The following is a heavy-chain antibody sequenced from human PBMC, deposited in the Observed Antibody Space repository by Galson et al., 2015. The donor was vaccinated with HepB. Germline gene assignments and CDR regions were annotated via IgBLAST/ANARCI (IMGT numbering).Heavy chain of an antibody. CDR3: ARELAGDANYMDV. V-gene: IGHV3-33*01. D-gene: IGHD3-10*01. CDR1: GFTFSNYG. Sequence: SLRLSCAASGFTFSNYGMHWVRQAPGKGLEWVAVIWYDGSHEYYADSVRGRFAISRDNSGNTLYLQMNSLRVEDTAVYYCARELAGDANYMDVWGKGTTVTVSS. J-gene: IGHJ6*03. CDR2: IWYDGSHE.